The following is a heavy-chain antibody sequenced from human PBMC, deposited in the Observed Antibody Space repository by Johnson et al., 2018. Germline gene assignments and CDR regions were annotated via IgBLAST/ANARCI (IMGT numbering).Heavy chain of an antibody. D-gene: IGHD1/OR15-1a*01. Sequence: EVQLVETGGGVVRPGGSLRLSCAASGFTFDDYGMSWVRQAPGKGLEWVSGINWNGGSLDYADSVKGRFTISRDNAKNSLYLQMNSLKTEDTALYYCAKGTGADYYYHMDVWGKGTTVTVSS. J-gene: IGHJ6*03. CDR3: AKGTGADYYYHMDV. CDR1: GFTFDDYG. CDR2: INWNGGSL. V-gene: IGHV3-20*04.